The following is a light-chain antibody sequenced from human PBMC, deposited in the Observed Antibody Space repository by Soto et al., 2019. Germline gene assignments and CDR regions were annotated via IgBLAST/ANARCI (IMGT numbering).Light chain of an antibody. CDR3: QQSYNAPRT. V-gene: IGKV1-39*01. CDR2: AAS. CDR1: QSISNY. J-gene: IGKJ1*01. Sequence: DIQMTQSPYSLSASVVDGVTITFLASQSISNYLNWYQQKPGKAPRLLIHAASSLQSGVPSRFSGSGSGTAFTLTISSLQPEDFAIYYCQQSYNAPRTFGPGTKVDIK.